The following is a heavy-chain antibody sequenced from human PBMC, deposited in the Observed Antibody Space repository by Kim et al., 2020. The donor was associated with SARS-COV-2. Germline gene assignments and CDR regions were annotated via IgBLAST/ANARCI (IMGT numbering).Heavy chain of an antibody. CDR3: ARHDYPLNWFDP. J-gene: IGHJ5*02. Sequence: GESLKISCKGSGYSFTSYWISWVRQMPGKGLEWMGRIDPSDSYTNYSPSFQGHVTISADKSISTAYLQWSSLKASDTAMYYCARHDYPLNWFDPWGQGTLVTVSS. CDR2: IDPSDSYT. CDR1: GYSFTSYW. V-gene: IGHV5-10-1*01. D-gene: IGHD4-17*01.